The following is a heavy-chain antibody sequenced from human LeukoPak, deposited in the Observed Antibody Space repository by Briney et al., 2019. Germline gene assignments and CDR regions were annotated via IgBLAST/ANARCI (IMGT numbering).Heavy chain of an antibody. J-gene: IGHJ5*02. CDR1: GGSISRYY. V-gene: IGHV4-59*01. CDR2: IYYSVTT. D-gene: IGHD5-12*01. Sequence: SETLSLTCTVPGGSISRYYWSWIRQTPGKGLEWLGYIYYSVTTNYNPSLKSRVTISVDTSKNQISLRLTSVTAGDTAVYYCAKDQRFSAYDPDEYNYFDPWGQGTLVTVSS. CDR3: AKDQRFSAYDPDEYNYFDP.